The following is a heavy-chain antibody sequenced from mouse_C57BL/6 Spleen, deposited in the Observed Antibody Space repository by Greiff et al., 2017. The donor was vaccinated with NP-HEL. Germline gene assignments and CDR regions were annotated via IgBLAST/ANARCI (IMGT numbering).Heavy chain of an antibody. CDR3: ARSGDYDWSSYYFGY. CDR2: IHPNSGST. CDR1: GYTFTSYW. D-gene: IGHD2-4*01. Sequence: QVQLQQPGAELVKPGASVKLSCKASGYTFTSYWMHWVKQRPGHGLEWIGMIHPNSGSTNYNEKFKSKATLTVDKSSSTAYMQLSSLTSEDSAVYYCARSGDYDWSSYYFGYWGQGTTLTVSS. J-gene: IGHJ2*01. V-gene: IGHV1-64*01.